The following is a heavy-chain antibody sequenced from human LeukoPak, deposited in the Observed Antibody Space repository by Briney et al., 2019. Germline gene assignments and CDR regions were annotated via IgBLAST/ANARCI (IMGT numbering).Heavy chain of an antibody. V-gene: IGHV3-9*01. J-gene: IGHJ3*02. Sequence: GGSLRLSCAASGFTFDDYAIHWVRQAPGKGLEWVSGISWNSGSIGYADSVKGRFTISRDNAKNSLYLQMNSLRAEDTALYYCATVYDILTLGAFDIWGQGTMVTVSS. D-gene: IGHD3-9*01. CDR2: ISWNSGSI. CDR1: GFTFDDYA. CDR3: ATVYDILTLGAFDI.